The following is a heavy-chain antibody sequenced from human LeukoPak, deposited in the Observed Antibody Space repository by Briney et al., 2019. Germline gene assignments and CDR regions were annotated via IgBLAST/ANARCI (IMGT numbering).Heavy chain of an antibody. V-gene: IGHV3-11*01. CDR2: ISSSGSTI. J-gene: IGHJ6*02. CDR3: AREIYDSSGYYYEEENYYYGMDV. D-gene: IGHD3-22*01. Sequence: PGGSLRLSCAASGFTFSDYYMSRIRQAPGKGLEWVSYISSSGSTIYYADSVKGRFTISRDNAKNSLYLQMNSLRAEDTAVYYCAREIYDSSGYYYEEENYYYGMDVWGQGTTVTVSS. CDR1: GFTFSDYY.